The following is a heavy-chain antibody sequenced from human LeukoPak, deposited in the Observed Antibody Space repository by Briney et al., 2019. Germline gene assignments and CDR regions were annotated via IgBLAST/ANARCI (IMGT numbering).Heavy chain of an antibody. CDR2: IYSGGST. J-gene: IGHJ4*02. CDR3: ARVAAAGPYYFDY. CDR1: GFTVSSNY. D-gene: IGHD6-13*01. Sequence: PGGSLRLSCAASGFTVSSNYMSWVRQAPGKGLEWVSVIYSGGSTYYADSVKGRFTISRHNSKNTLYLQMNSLRAEDTAVYYCARVAAAGPYYFDYWGQGTLVTVSS. V-gene: IGHV3-53*04.